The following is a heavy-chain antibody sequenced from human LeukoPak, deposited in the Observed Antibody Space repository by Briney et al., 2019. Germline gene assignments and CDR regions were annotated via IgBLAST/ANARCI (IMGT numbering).Heavy chain of an antibody. Sequence: GGSLRLSCAASGFTFSSYAMSWVRQAPGKGLEWVSAISDNGGGKYYVDSVKGRFTISRDNSKNTLYLQMNSLRAEDTAVYYCAKGHCSSTSCYIGDYFDYRGQGNLVTVSS. CDR2: ISDNGGGK. J-gene: IGHJ4*02. V-gene: IGHV3-23*01. CDR1: GFTFSSYA. D-gene: IGHD2-2*02. CDR3: AKGHCSSTSCYIGDYFDY.